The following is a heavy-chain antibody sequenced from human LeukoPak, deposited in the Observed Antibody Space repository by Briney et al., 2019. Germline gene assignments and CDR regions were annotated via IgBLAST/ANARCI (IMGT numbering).Heavy chain of an antibody. V-gene: IGHV4-39*07. J-gene: IGHJ5*02. CDR3: ARRDYAAWFDP. CDR1: GDSITSGGYY. D-gene: IGHD4/OR15-4a*01. Sequence: SETLSLTCGVSGDSITSGGYYWAWLRQPPGKGLEWIGSVYYTGSIKYNPSLKGRVSISRDMSKNQFSLNVNSVDATDTAVYYCARRDYAAWFDPWGQGTLVTVPS. CDR2: VYYTGSI.